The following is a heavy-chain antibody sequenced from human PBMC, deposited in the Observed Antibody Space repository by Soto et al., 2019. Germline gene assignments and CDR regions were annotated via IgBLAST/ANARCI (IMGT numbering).Heavy chain of an antibody. CDR3: ARDRGVTPYYFDY. CDR2: ISSSSSTI. CDR1: GFTFSSYS. J-gene: IGHJ4*02. V-gene: IGHV3-48*01. D-gene: IGHD3-3*01. Sequence: GGSLRLSCAASGFTFSSYSMNWVRQAPGKGLEWVSYISSSSSTIYYADSVKGRFTISRDNAKNSLYLQMNSLRAEDTAVYYCARDRGVTPYYFDYWGRGTLVTVSS.